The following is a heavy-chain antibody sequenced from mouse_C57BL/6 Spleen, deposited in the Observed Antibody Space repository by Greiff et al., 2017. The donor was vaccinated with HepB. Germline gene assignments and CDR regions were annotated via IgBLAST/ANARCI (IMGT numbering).Heavy chain of an antibody. V-gene: IGHV2-6*03. Sequence: VNVVESGPGLVAPSQSLSITCTVSGFSLTSYGVHWVRQPPGKGLEWLVVIWSDGSTTYNSALKSRLSISKDNSKSQVFLKMNSLQTDDTAMYYCARTAYYSNYGYAMDYWGQGTSVTVSS. CDR1: GFSLTSYG. D-gene: IGHD2-5*01. J-gene: IGHJ4*01. CDR3: ARTAYYSNYGYAMDY. CDR2: IWSDGST.